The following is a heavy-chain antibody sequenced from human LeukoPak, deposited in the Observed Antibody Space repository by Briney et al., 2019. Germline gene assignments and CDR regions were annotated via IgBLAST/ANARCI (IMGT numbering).Heavy chain of an antibody. Sequence: ASVKVSCKASGYTFTSYYMHWVRQAPGQGLEWMGIINLSGGSTRSAQRFQGRVTMTRDTSTSTVYMELSSLRSDDTAVYYCARDFDGDYGDSDFDYWGQGTLVTVSS. J-gene: IGHJ4*02. D-gene: IGHD4-17*01. CDR3: ARDFDGDYGDSDFDY. V-gene: IGHV1-46*01. CDR2: INLSGGST. CDR1: GYTFTSYY.